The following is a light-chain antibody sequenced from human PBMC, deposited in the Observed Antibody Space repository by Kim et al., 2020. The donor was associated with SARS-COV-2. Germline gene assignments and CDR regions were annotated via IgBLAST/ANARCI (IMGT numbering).Light chain of an antibody. V-gene: IGLV2-8*01. J-gene: IGLJ1*01. CDR3: SSYAGGNTGV. CDR1: CSDIGAYYF. Sequence: PSVPISGAGTCSDIGAYYFVSWYQQPPGKAPKLMIYEVNMRPSGVPDRFSGSKSGNTASLTISGLQSEDEGDYYCSSYAGGNTGVFGTGTKVTVL. CDR2: EVN.